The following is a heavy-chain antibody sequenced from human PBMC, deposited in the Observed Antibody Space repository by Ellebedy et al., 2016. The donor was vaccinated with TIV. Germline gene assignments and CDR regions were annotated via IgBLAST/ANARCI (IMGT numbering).Heavy chain of an antibody. V-gene: IGHV3-48*01. CDR1: GFTFSSSS. D-gene: IGHD2-15*01. CDR2: ISNSRSTI. CDR3: ARGMGYCSGGSCYARLYYYNAMDV. Sequence: PGGSLRLSCAASGFTFSSSSMNWVRQAPGKGLEWVSSISNSRSTIYYADSVKGRFTISRDNAKNSLYLQMNSLRAEDTAVYYCARGMGYCSGGSCYARLYYYNAMDVWGQGTTVTVSS. J-gene: IGHJ6*02.